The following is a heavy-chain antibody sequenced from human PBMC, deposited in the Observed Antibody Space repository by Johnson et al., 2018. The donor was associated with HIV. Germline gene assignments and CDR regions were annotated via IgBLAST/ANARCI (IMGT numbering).Heavy chain of an antibody. Sequence: VQLVESGGGVVQPGGSLRLSCAASGFTFGDYAMSWFRQAPGKGLEWVGFIRSKAYGGTTEYAASVKGRFTISRDDSKSIAYLQMNSLKTEDTAVYYCTRVKGETYSSASRWAFDIWGQGTMVTVSS. V-gene: IGHV3-49*03. J-gene: IGHJ3*02. D-gene: IGHD6-19*01. CDR3: TRVKGETYSSASRWAFDI. CDR1: GFTFGDYA. CDR2: IRSKAYGGTT.